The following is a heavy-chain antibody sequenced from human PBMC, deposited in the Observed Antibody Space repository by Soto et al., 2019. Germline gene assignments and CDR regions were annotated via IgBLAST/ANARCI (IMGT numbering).Heavy chain of an antibody. J-gene: IGHJ4*02. D-gene: IGHD2-2*01. Sequence: GGSLRLSCAAAGWSFSRDAMSWVGQAPGKGVEWVSGIRGSGGSTYYAESVKGGFTFSSDNSKNPLYLQMNSLRAEDTAVYYCAKVAVPLYCSSPSCYPSFDYWGPGTLVTVSS. V-gene: IGHV3-23*01. CDR1: GWSFSRDA. CDR3: AKVAVPLYCSSPSCYPSFDY. CDR2: IRGSGGST.